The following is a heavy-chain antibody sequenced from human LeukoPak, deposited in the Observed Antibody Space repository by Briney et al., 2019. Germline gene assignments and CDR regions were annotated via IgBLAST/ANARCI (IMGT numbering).Heavy chain of an antibody. J-gene: IGHJ6*03. CDR2: INPNSGGT. Sequence: ASVKVSCKASGYTFTGYYMHWVRQAPGQGLEGMGWINPNSGGTNYAQKFQGRVTMTRDTSISTAYMEPSRLRSDDTAVYYCARAGLGYCSSTSCYAGYYYYYYMDVWGKGTTVTVSS. D-gene: IGHD2-2*01. V-gene: IGHV1-2*02. CDR1: GYTFTGYY. CDR3: ARAGLGYCSSTSCYAGYYYYYYMDV.